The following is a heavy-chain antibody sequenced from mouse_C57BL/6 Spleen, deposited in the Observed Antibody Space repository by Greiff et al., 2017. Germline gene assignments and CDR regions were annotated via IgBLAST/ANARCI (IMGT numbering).Heavy chain of an antibody. CDR2: IDPSDSYT. D-gene: IGHD1-1*01. J-gene: IGHJ2*01. CDR1: GYTFTSYW. V-gene: IGHV1-50*01. Sequence: QVQLQQPGAELVKPGASVKLSCKASGYTFTSYWMQWVKQRPGQGLEWIGEIDPSDSYTHYNQKFKGKATLTVDTSSSTAYMQLSSLTSEDSAVYYCARGGTTVVGDYWGQGTTLTVSS. CDR3: ARGGTTVVGDY.